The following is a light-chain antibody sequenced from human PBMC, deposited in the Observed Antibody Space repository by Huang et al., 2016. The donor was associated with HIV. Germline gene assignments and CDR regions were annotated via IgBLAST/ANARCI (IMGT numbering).Light chain of an antibody. V-gene: IGKV3-15*01. CDR3: QQYNNWPWT. CDR1: QSVSTN. J-gene: IGKJ1*01. Sequence: EIVMTQSPATLSVSPGERATLSCRASQSVSTNLAWYQQKPGQAPRLLIYGASTRATGSPARFSGSGSGTEFTLTISSLQSEDFAIYDCQQYNNWPWTFGQGTKVEIK. CDR2: GAS.